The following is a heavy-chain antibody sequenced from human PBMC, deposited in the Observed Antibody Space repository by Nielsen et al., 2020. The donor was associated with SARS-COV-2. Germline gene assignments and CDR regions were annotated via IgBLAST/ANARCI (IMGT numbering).Heavy chain of an antibody. D-gene: IGHD5-18*01. CDR3: ARRIQLWSTSNDWYFDL. CDR2: INPYSGGT. J-gene: IGHJ2*01. Sequence: ASVKVSCKASGYTFTDYYIHWVRQAPGQGLEWMGRINPYSGGTNYAQKFQGTVTMTRDASISTVYMELTSDDSAVYYCARRIQLWSTSNDWYFDLWGRGTLVTVSS. CDR1: GYTFTDYY. V-gene: IGHV1-2*06.